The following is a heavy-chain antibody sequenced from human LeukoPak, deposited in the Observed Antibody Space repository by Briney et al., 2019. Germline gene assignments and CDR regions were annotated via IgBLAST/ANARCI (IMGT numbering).Heavy chain of an antibody. V-gene: IGHV3-48*03. D-gene: IGHD5-18*01. CDR3: ARDVVQLWSKDS. J-gene: IGHJ4*02. CDR2: IDSGGNHI. Sequence: GGSLRVSCEASGFTFSSYEMNWVRQAPGKGLEWLSYIDSGGNHIYYADSVKGRFTLSRDKAKNSLYLQMNSRRAEDTAVYYCARDVVQLWSKDSWGQGTLVTVSS. CDR1: GFTFSSYE.